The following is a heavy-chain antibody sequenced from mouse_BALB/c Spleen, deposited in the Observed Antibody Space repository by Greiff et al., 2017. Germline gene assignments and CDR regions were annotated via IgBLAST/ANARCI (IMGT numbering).Heavy chain of an antibody. CDR3: ARVGSSSWYFDV. CDR1: GFTFSSYA. D-gene: IGHD1-1*01. V-gene: IGHV5-6-5*01. CDR2: ISSGGST. J-gene: IGHJ1*01. Sequence: EVQVVESGGGLVKPGGSLKLSCAASGFTFSSYAMSWVRQTPEKRLEWVASISSGGSTYYPDSVKGRFTISRDNARNILYLQMSSLRSEDTAMYYCARVGSSSWYFDVWGAGTTVTVSS.